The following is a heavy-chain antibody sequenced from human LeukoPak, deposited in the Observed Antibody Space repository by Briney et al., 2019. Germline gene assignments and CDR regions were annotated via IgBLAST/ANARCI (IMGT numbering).Heavy chain of an antibody. CDR1: GGSISSYY. V-gene: IGHV4-59*01. Sequence: SETLSLTCTVSGGSISSYYWNWIRQPPGKGLEWIGYIYYSGSTNYNPSLKSRVTISVDTSKNEFSLKLISVTAADTAVYYCARSVVEASGTRWFDPWGQGTLVTVSS. J-gene: IGHJ5*02. CDR2: IYYSGST. CDR3: ARSVVEASGTRWFDP. D-gene: IGHD6-13*01.